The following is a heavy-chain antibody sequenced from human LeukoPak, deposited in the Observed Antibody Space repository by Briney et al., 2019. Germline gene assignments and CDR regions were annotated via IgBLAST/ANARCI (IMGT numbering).Heavy chain of an antibody. D-gene: IGHD6-19*01. CDR1: GYTFTIYG. J-gene: IGHJ3*02. Sequence: ASVKVSFKASGYTFTIYGISWVRQAPGQGLEWMGWISAYNGNTNYAQKLQGRVTMTTDTSTSTAYMELRSLRSDDTAVYYCARDGDSSGWYSAFDIWGQGTMVTVSS. V-gene: IGHV1-18*01. CDR2: ISAYNGNT. CDR3: ARDGDSSGWYSAFDI.